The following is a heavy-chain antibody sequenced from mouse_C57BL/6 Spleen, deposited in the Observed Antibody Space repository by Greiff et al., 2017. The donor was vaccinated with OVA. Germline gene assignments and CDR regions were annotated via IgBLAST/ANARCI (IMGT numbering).Heavy chain of an antibody. CDR1: GYSITSGYY. Sequence: EVKLQESGPGLVKPSQSLSLTCSVTGYSITSGYYWNWIRQFPGNKLEWMGYISYDGSNNYNPSLKNRISITRDTSKNQFFLKLNSVTTEDTATYYCARAHYDYDAYWYFDVWGTGTTVTVSS. J-gene: IGHJ1*03. CDR2: ISYDGSN. D-gene: IGHD2-4*01. CDR3: ARAHYDYDAYWYFDV. V-gene: IGHV3-6*01.